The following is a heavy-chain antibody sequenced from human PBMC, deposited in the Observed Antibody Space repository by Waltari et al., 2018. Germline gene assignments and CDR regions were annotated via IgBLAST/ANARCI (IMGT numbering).Heavy chain of an antibody. Sequence: VQLQESGPGLVEPSQTLSLTCTVSNGSIRSGRFYWRWLRQRAGQGLEWIGHLYTTGSTNYNPSLESRVTISADTSKNQFSLKLTSVTAADSAVYFCARTGTVVVVPTAKGAFHIWGQGTAVTVSS. CDR2: LYTTGST. J-gene: IGHJ3*02. V-gene: IGHV4-61*02. CDR1: NGSIRSGRFY. D-gene: IGHD2-15*01. CDR3: ARTGTVVVVPTAKGAFHI.